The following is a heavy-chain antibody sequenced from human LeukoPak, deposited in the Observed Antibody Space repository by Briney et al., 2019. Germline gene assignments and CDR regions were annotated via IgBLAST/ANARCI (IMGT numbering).Heavy chain of an antibody. V-gene: IGHV4-4*09. J-gene: IGHJ2*01. CDR2: ISTSGST. CDR3: AGHDEGSGWYRSYIDL. CDR1: GVSISSYY. Sequence: SETLSLTCTVSGVSISSYYCSWIRQPPGKGLEWIGYISTSGSTDYSPSLKSRVTISVDRSRNQCSLNLSSVTAADTAVYYCAGHDEGSGWYRSYIDLWGRGTLVIVSS. D-gene: IGHD6-19*01.